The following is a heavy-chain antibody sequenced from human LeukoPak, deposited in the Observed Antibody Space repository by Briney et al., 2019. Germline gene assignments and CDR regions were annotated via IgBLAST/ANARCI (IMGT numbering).Heavy chain of an antibody. V-gene: IGHV3-23*01. CDR3: AKDGSDYYDRSGYCLEFFDY. D-gene: IGHD3-22*01. CDR1: GFTFSSYA. CDR2: ISGSGGST. J-gene: IGHJ4*02. Sequence: GGSLRLSCAASGFTFSSYAMSWVRQAPGKGLEWVSAISGSGGSTFYADSVKGRFTISRDNSKNTVYLQMNSLKPENRAVDYSAKDGSDYYDRSGYCLEFFDYWGERPLVTVS.